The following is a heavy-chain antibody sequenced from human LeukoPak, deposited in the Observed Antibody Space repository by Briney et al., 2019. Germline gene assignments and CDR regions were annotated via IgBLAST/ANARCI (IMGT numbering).Heavy chain of an antibody. CDR1: GGTFSSYA. Sequence: ASVKVSCKASGGTFSSYAISWVRQAPGQGLEWMGIINPSGGSTSYAQKFQGRVTMTRDTSTSTVYMELSSLRSEDTAVFYCARAQGETTMGIDYWGQGTLVTVSS. CDR3: ARAQGETTMGIDY. CDR2: INPSGGST. J-gene: IGHJ4*02. D-gene: IGHD5-18*01. V-gene: IGHV1-46*01.